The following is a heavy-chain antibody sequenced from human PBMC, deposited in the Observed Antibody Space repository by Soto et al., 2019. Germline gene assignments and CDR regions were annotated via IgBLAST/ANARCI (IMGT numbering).Heavy chain of an antibody. J-gene: IGHJ1*01. CDR3: VKDESINWYSGHFRH. Sequence: LRLSCAASGFTFDDYAMHWVRQVPGKGLEWVSGINWNSGSIGYGDSVKGRFATSRDNAKNSLHLQMNSLSAEDTAFYYCVKDESINWYSGHFRHWGQGTLVTVSS. D-gene: IGHD6-13*01. CDR1: GFTFDDYA. CDR2: INWNSGSI. V-gene: IGHV3-9*01.